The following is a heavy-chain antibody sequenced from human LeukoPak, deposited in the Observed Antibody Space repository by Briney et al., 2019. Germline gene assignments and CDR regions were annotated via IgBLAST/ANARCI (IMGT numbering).Heavy chain of an antibody. CDR3: ARGGCSGGSCYPVEFDY. CDR1: GYTFTGYY. J-gene: IGHJ4*02. V-gene: IGHV1-2*04. D-gene: IGHD2-15*01. CDR2: INPNSGGT. Sequence: ASVKVSCKASGYTFTGYYMHWVRQAPGQGLEWMGWINPNSGGTNYAQKFQGWVTMTRDTSISTAYMELSRLRSDDTAVYYCARGGCSGGSCYPVEFDYWGQGTLVTVSS.